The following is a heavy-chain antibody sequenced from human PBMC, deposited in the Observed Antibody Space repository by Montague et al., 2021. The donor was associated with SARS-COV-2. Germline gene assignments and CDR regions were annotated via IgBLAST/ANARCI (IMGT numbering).Heavy chain of an antibody. Sequence: SETLSLTCSVSGDSITNHYWSWIRQPAGKGLEWIGRMHFTGKTNFSPFFSSRLTMSTDTSKNQFSLKLTSVTAADTAIYFCARDRFDFGAGRQGTIDFWGQGTLVTVSS. CDR1: GDSITNHY. J-gene: IGHJ4*02. CDR2: MHFTGKT. V-gene: IGHV4-4*07. D-gene: IGHD3-10*01. CDR3: ARDRFDFGAGRQGTIDF.